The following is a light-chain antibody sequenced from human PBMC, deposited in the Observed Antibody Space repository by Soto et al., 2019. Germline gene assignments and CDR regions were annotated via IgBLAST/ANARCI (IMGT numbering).Light chain of an antibody. V-gene: IGKV1-39*01. J-gene: IGKJ3*01. CDR1: QSISSY. Sequence: DIQMTQSPSSLSASVGDRVTITCRASQSISSYLNWYQQKPGKAPKLLIYAASSLQSGVPSRFSGSGSGTEFTLTISSLQPEDFASYYCQQLTSYPRTFGPGTKVDI. CDR2: AAS. CDR3: QQLTSYPRT.